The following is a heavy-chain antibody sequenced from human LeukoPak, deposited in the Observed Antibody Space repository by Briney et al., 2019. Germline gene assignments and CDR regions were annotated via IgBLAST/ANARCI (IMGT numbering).Heavy chain of an antibody. J-gene: IGHJ4*02. CDR3: ARSLRDYVWGSYSAIFDY. V-gene: IGHV4-61*01. D-gene: IGHD3-16*01. CDR1: GGSVSSGSYY. CDR2: IYYSGST. Sequence: SETLSLTCTVSGGSVSSGSYYWSWIRQPPGKGLEWIGYIYYSGSTNYNPSLKSRVTISVDTSKNQFSLKLSSVTAADTAVYYCARSLRDYVWGSYSAIFDYWGRGTLVTVSS.